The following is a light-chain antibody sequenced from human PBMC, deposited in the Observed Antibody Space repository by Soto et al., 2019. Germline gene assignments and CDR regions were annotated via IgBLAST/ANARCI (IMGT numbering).Light chain of an antibody. CDR1: QTISSW. CDR3: QHYNSYSEA. V-gene: IGKV1-5*03. Sequence: DLQMTQSPSSLSPSVGDRVNITCRASQTISSWLAWYQQKPGKAAKLLIYKAYTLKSGVTSRFSGSGSGTEFTLTISSLQPDDFATYYCQHYNSYSEAFGQGTKVDIK. J-gene: IGKJ1*01. CDR2: KAY.